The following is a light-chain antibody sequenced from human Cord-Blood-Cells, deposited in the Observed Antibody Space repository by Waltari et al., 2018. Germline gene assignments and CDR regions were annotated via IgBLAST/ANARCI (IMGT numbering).Light chain of an antibody. V-gene: IGLV1-40*01. CDR2: VNS. J-gene: IGLJ3*02. CDR1: SPNIGAGYH. Sequence: QSVLTQPPSVSRAPGPRAAISCTGTSPNIGAGYHVHWYQQLPGTAPKLLIYVNSNRPSGVPDRFSGSKSGTSASLAITGLQAEDEADYYCQSYDSSLSVWVFGGGTKLTVL. CDR3: QSYDSSLSVWV.